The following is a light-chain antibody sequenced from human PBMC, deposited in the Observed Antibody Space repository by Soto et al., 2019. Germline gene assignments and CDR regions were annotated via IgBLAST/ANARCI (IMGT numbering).Light chain of an antibody. CDR2: WAS. V-gene: IGKV4-1*01. Sequence: DIVMTQSPDSLAVSLGERATINCKSSQSVLYSSNNKNDLGWYQQKPGQPPKLLIYWASTRESGVPDRFSGSGSGKDFTLTISSLQAEDVAVYYCQQYYSNPKTFGQGTKVEIK. CDR3: QQYYSNPKT. CDR1: QSVLYSSNNKND. J-gene: IGKJ1*01.